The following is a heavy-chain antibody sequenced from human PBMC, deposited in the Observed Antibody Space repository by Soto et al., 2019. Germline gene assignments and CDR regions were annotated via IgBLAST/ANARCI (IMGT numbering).Heavy chain of an antibody. V-gene: IGHV3-30-3*01. D-gene: IGHD3-3*01. CDR3: AREVYYDFWSGVNTHPYYVDD. J-gene: IGHJ4*02. CDR1: GFTFSRHT. CDR2: ISDDGSNT. Sequence: QVQLVESGGGVVQPGRSLRLSCAASGFTFSRHTMHWVRQAPGKGLEWVAAISDDGSNTYYADSVKGRFTISRDNSKNTLYLHMNSLSSEDTAVHHCAREVYYDFWSGVNTHPYYVDDWGQGTLVTVSS.